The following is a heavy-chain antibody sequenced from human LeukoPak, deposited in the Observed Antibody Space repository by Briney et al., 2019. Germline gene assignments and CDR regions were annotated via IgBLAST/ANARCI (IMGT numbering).Heavy chain of an antibody. CDR3: TGSPYATNDF. CDR2: IKSKRRGGTT. Sequence: GGSLRLSCAASGFTFSDAWMTWVRQASGKGLEWVGRIKSKRRGGTTDYAAPVKGRFTISRDDSKSTLYLQMNGLKSEDTALYYCTGSPYATNDFWGQGAWVTVSS. V-gene: IGHV3-15*01. J-gene: IGHJ4*02. D-gene: IGHD2-8*01. CDR1: GFTFSDAW.